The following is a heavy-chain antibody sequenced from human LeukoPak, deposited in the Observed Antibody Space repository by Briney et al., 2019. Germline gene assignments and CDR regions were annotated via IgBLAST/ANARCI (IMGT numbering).Heavy chain of an antibody. D-gene: IGHD2-2*02. J-gene: IGHJ4*02. V-gene: IGHV3-30*01. CDR3: ATDCSSTSCYTGDY. Sequence: PGRSLRLSCSASGFVFSDYPLHWIRQSPGKGPEWVAVISFDGSHQYYADSVKGRFTVSRDTSKNTLFLQMNRLTIEDTAVYYCATDCSSTSCYTGDYWGQGTLVTVSS. CDR2: ISFDGSHQ. CDR1: GFVFSDYP.